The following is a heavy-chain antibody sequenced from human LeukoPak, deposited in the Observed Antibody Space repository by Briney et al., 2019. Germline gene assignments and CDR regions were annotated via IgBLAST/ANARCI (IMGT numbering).Heavy chain of an antibody. CDR3: ARTAKDYYDSSGHFDY. CDR1: GASVSTGSYY. CDR2: IYYSGST. J-gene: IGHJ4*02. D-gene: IGHD3-22*01. V-gene: IGHV4-61*01. Sequence: SETLSLTCTVSGASVSTGSYYWSRIRQPPGKGLEWIGSIYYSGSTNYNPSLKSRVTISLDTSKNQFSLKLSSVTAADTAVYYCARTAKDYYDSSGHFDYWGQGTLVTVSS.